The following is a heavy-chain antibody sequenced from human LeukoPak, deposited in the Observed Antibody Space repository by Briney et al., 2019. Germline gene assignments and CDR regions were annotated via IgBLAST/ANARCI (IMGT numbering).Heavy chain of an antibody. CDR1: GGSISSHY. V-gene: IGHV4-59*11. J-gene: IGHJ4*02. Sequence: SETLSLTCTVSGGSISSHYWSWIRQPPGKGLEWIGYIYYSGSTNYNPSLKSRVTISVDTSKNQFSLKLSSVTAADTAVYYCARFSSGCSTASCYLDYWGQGTLVTVSS. CDR3: ARFSSGCSTASCYLDY. D-gene: IGHD2-2*01. CDR2: IYYSGST.